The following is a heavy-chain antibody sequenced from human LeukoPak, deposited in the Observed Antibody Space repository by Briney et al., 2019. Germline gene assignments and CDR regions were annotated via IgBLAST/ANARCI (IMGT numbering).Heavy chain of an antibody. J-gene: IGHJ5*02. CDR1: GYTFTGYY. D-gene: IGHD3-10*01. V-gene: IGHV1-2*02. CDR3: ARDRSLLWFGEFISWFDP. CDR2: INPNSGGT. Sequence: ASVKVSCKASGYTFTGYYMRWVRQAPGQGLEWMGWINPNSGGTNYAQKFQGRVTMTRDTSISTAYMELSRLRSDDTAVYYCARDRSLLWFGEFISWFDPWGQGTLVTVSS.